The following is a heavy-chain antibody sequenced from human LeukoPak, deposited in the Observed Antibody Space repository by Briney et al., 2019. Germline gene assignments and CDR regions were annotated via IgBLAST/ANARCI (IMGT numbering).Heavy chain of an antibody. CDR1: GGSISSYY. J-gene: IGHJ3*02. Sequence: SETLSLTCTVSGGSISSYYWSWIRQPAGKGLEWIGRIYSRGSTNNNPSLKSRVTMSVDTSENQFSLKLSSVTAADTAVYYCARGRYCSADICSGGDAFDIWGQGTMVSVSS. CDR2: IYSRGST. V-gene: IGHV4-4*07. D-gene: IGHD2-15*01. CDR3: ARGRYCSADICSGGDAFDI.